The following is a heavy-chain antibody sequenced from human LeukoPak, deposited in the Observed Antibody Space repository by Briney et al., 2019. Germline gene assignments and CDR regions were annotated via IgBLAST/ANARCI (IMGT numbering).Heavy chain of an antibody. J-gene: IGHJ4*02. CDR2: ITSSGTYI. Sequence: GGSLRLSCAASGFTFSSYAMSWVRQAPGKGLEWVSSITSSGTYIYYADSVKGRFTISRDNAKNSLYLQMNSLRADDTAVYYCARVYSSGCPDYWGQGTLVTVSS. D-gene: IGHD6-19*01. CDR3: ARVYSSGCPDY. CDR1: GFTFSSYA. V-gene: IGHV3-21*01.